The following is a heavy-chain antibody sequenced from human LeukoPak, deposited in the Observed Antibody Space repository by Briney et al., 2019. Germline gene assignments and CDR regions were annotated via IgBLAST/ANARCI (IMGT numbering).Heavy chain of an antibody. J-gene: IGHJ4*02. V-gene: IGHV3-21*01. D-gene: IGHD5-18*01. Sequence: GGSLRLSCAASVFTFSSYSMNWVRLAPGKGLEWVSSISSGSKYIYNADSVKGRFTISRDNAKNSLYLQMNSLRAEDTAVYYCARALSYSYGSVDFWGQGTLVIVSS. CDR3: ARALSYSYGSVDF. CDR2: ISSGSKYI. CDR1: VFTFSSYS.